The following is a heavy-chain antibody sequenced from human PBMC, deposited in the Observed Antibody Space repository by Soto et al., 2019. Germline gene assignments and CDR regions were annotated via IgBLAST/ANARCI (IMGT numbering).Heavy chain of an antibody. J-gene: IGHJ6*02. CDR2: INPNSGGT. CDR3: ARGGASGYDYPVLEWGMDV. D-gene: IGHD5-12*01. Sequence: AASVKVSCKASGYTFTGYYMHWVRQAPGQGLEWMGWINPNSGGTNYAQKFQGWVTMTRDTSISTAYMELSRLRSDDTAVYYCARGGASGYDYPVLEWGMDVWGQGTTVTVSS. CDR1: GYTFTGYY. V-gene: IGHV1-2*04.